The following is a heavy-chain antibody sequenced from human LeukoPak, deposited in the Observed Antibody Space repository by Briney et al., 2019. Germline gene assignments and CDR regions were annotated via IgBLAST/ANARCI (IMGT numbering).Heavy chain of an antibody. Sequence: SETLSLTCTVSGGSISSYYWSWIRQPPGKGLEWIGYIYYSGSTNYNPSLKSRVTISVDTSKNQFSLKLSSVTAADTAVYYCARRVAAAGTGDWFDPWGQVTLVSVSS. CDR3: ARRVAAAGTGDWFDP. CDR1: GGSISSYY. V-gene: IGHV4-59*08. J-gene: IGHJ5*02. CDR2: IYYSGST. D-gene: IGHD6-13*01.